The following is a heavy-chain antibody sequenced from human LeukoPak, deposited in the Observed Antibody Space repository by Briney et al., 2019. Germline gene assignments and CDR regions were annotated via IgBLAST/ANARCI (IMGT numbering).Heavy chain of an antibody. CDR1: GFSFSTYA. Sequence: GGSLRLSCAASGFSFSTYAMHWVRQAPGKGPEWVALIWHDASHTFYTDSVNGRFTISRDNSKNTVYLQMNSLGGEDTAVYYCARELFGSGSYPDYWGQGTLVTVSS. V-gene: IGHV3-33*01. CDR3: ARELFGSGSYPDY. D-gene: IGHD3-10*01. J-gene: IGHJ4*02. CDR2: IWHDASHT.